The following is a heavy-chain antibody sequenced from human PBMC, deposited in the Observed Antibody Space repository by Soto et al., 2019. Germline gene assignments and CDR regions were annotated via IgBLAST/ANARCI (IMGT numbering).Heavy chain of an antibody. Sequence: EVQLVESGGGLVQPGESLRLSCAASGFSFSSHSMNWVRQAPGKGLEWISYISTTSSTIYYADSVKGRFIISRDNAKNPLYRQRTSLRDEDTAVYYCARGWGAGYGDYWGQGTLVTVSS. CDR1: GFSFSSHS. D-gene: IGHD5-18*01. J-gene: IGHJ4*02. CDR3: ARGWGAGYGDY. V-gene: IGHV3-48*02. CDR2: ISTTSSTI.